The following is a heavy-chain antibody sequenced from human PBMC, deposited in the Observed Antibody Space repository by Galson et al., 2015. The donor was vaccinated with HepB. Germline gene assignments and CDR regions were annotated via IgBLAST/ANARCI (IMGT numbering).Heavy chain of an antibody. CDR3: AKVAVLLWFGEDY. J-gene: IGHJ4*02. CDR1: GFTFSSYA. D-gene: IGHD3-10*01. V-gene: IGHV3-23*01. CDR2: ISGSGGST. Sequence: SLRLSCAASGFTFSSYAMSWVRQAPGKGLEWVSAISGSGGSTYYADSVKGRFTISRNNSKNTLYLQMNSLRAEDTAVYNCAKVAVLLWFGEDYWGQGTLVTVSS.